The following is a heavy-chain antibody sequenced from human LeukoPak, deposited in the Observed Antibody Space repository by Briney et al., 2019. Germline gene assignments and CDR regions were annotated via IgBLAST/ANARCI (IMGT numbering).Heavy chain of an antibody. Sequence: GGSLRLSCATSGFIFSSYSMNWVRQAPGKGLVWVAYISSGGSTIYYADSVRGRFTISRDSARNSLYLQMDSLRDEDTAVYYCARDETGVGSGGIDFWGQGTLVTVST. CDR2: ISSGGSTI. V-gene: IGHV3-48*02. CDR3: ARDETGVGSGGIDF. D-gene: IGHD2-8*02. CDR1: GFIFSSYS. J-gene: IGHJ4*02.